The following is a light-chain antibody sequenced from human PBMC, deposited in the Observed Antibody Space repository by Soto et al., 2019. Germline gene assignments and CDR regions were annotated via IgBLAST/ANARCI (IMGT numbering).Light chain of an antibody. CDR3: QQRSDWQYA. CDR2: GAS. CDR1: QSVGIN. Sequence: EIEMTQSPATLSVSPGERATLSCRASQSVGINVVWYQQKPGQAPRLRIYGASTRATGSPDRFSGSGSGTDFTLTISSLQPEDFAVYFCQQRSDWQYAFGQGTKVDI. V-gene: IGKV3-15*01. J-gene: IGKJ2*01.